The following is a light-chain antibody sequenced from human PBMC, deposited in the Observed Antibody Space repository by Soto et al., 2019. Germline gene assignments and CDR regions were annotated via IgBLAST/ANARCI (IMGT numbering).Light chain of an antibody. CDR1: QSISSS. CDR2: RAS. CDR3: QQYNSYPWT. V-gene: IGKV1-5*03. Sequence: DIQMTQSPSTLSASVGDRVTITCRASQSISSSLAWYQQKPGKAPKLLIYRASSLESGVPSRFSGSGSGAEFSLPISSLQADDFATYYCQQYNSYPWTFGQGTKVDIK. J-gene: IGKJ1*01.